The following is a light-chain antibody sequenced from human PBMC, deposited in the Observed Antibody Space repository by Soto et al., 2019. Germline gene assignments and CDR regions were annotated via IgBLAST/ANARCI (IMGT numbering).Light chain of an antibody. CDR3: QQYGSAPLT. CDR2: GAS. CDR1: QSVSSSF. V-gene: IGKV3-20*01. J-gene: IGKJ2*01. Sequence: EIVLTQSPGTLSLSPGERATLSCRASQSVSSSFLAWYQQKPGQAPRLLIYGASSRATGLPDRFSGSGSGTDFTLTISRLEPEDFAVYYCQQYGSAPLTFGQGTKLGIK.